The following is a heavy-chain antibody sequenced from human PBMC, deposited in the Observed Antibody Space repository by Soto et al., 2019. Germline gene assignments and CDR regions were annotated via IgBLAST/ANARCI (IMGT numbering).Heavy chain of an antibody. CDR3: ARFRGTAILDF. CDR1: GGSFSSGGYS. CDR2: LYHTGNT. Sequence: SETLSLTCAVSGGSFSSGGYSWSWIRQPPGKGLEWIGYLYHTGNTYYNPSLESRVTISVDRSKNQFSLDLTSVTAADTAVYYCARFRGTAILDFWGQGTLVTVSS. J-gene: IGHJ4*02. D-gene: IGHD2-21*02. V-gene: IGHV4-30-2*01.